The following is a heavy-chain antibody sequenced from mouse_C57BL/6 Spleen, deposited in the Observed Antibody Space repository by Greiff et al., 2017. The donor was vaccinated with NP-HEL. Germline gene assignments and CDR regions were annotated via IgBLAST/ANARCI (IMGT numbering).Heavy chain of an antibody. CDR2: ILPGSGST. V-gene: IGHV1-9*01. D-gene: IGHD2-1*01. CDR1: GYTFTGYW. CDR3: APFYYGNSYYFDY. Sequence: VQLQQSGAELMKPGASVKLSCKATGYTFTGYWIEWVKQRPGHGLEWIGEILPGSGSTNDNEKFKGKATFTADTSSNTAYMQLSSLTTEDSAIYYCAPFYYGNSYYFDYWGQGTTLTVSS. J-gene: IGHJ2*01.